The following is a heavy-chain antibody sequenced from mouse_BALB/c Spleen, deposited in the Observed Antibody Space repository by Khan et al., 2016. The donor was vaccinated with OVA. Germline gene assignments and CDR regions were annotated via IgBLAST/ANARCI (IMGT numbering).Heavy chain of an antibody. CDR2: IYPGDDTT. CDR1: DYTFTSYD. J-gene: IGHJ4*01. Sequence: HRQRSGPELVKPGALVKISCKASDYTFTSYDINWVKQRPGQGLEWIGWIYPGDDTTNYNENFKGMATLTADTSTNTAFIQLSRLTSENSAVYFCAREGLLRIGLDYWVQGTSVTVSS. CDR3: AREGLLRIGLDY. V-gene: IGHV1S56*01. D-gene: IGHD1-1*01.